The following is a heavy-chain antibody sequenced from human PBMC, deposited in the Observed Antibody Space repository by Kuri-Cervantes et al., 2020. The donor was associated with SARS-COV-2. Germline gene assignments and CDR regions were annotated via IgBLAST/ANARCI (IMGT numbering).Heavy chain of an antibody. CDR1: GFTFSDAW. Sequence: GESLKISCAASGFTFSDAWMNWVRQAPGKGLEWVGRIKRKADGGTTDYAAPVKGRFTISRDDSKTTLYLQMNSLKTEDTAVYYCTTDQTIYCGGDCIRVHYWGQGTLVTVSS. CDR2: IKRKADGGTT. V-gene: IGHV3-15*01. CDR3: TTDQTIYCGGDCIRVHY. J-gene: IGHJ4*02. D-gene: IGHD2-21*02.